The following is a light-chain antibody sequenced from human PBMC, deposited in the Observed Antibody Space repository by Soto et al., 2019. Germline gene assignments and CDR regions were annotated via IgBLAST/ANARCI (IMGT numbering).Light chain of an antibody. Sequence: EIVSTQSPATLSLSPGERATLSCRASQSVSSSLAWYQQKPGQAPRLLISGASNRATGIPARFSGSGSGTDFTLTISSLEPEDFAVYYCQQRSNWPQYTFGQGTKLEIK. J-gene: IGKJ2*01. CDR2: GAS. V-gene: IGKV3-11*01. CDR1: QSVSSS. CDR3: QQRSNWPQYT.